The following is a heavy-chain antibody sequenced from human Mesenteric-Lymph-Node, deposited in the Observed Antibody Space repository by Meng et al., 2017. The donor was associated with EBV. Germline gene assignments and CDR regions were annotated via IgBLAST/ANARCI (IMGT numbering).Heavy chain of an antibody. V-gene: IGHV4-4*02. J-gene: IGHJ4*02. CDR2: IYHSGST. D-gene: IGHD3-10*01. Sequence: QEQLQQRGQGPVKPSGTLSLPCAVSGGSISSSNWWSWVRQPPGKGLEWIGEIYHSGSTNYNPSLKSRVTISVDKSKNQFSLNLSSVTAADTAVYYCARFGAILRGFDYWGQGTLVTVSS. CDR3: ARFGAILRGFDY. CDR1: GGSISSSNW.